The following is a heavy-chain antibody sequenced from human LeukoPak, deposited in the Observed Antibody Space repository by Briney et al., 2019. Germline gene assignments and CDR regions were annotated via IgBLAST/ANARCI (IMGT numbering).Heavy chain of an antibody. CDR1: GFTFDNYA. J-gene: IGHJ4*02. CDR3: VTYSGDADY. CDR2: IRSKIYGWTT. V-gene: IGHV3-49*03. D-gene: IGHD5-12*01. Sequence: GRSLRLSCTASGFTFDNYAMSWFRQAPGKGLGWVGFIRSKIYGWTTEYAAFVKGRFTISRDDSKSMAYLQMTSLKSEDTAVYYCVTYSGDADYWGQGTLVTVSS.